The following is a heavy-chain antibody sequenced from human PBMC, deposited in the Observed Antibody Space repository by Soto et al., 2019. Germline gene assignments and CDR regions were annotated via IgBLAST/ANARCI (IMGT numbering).Heavy chain of an antibody. V-gene: IGHV3-74*01. CDR2: INSDGSST. Sequence: PGGSLRLSCAASGFTFSSYWMHWVRQAPGKGLVWVSRINSDGSSTSYADSVKGRFTVSGDNAKNTLYLQMNSLRAEDTAVYYCARGYKYYYDSSGYYSNFDYWGQGTLVTVSS. CDR3: ARGYKYYYDSSGYYSNFDY. D-gene: IGHD3-22*01. CDR1: GFTFSSYW. J-gene: IGHJ4*02.